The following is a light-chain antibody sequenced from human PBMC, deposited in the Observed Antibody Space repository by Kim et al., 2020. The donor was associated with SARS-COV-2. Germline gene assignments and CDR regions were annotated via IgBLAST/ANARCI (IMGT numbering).Light chain of an antibody. Sequence: SYELTQPPSVSVSPGQTARITCSGDALPKQYAYWYQQKPGQAPVLVIYKDSERPSGIPDRFSGSSSGTTVTLTISGVQAEDEADYYCQSADSSVWVFGGG. CDR3: QSADSSVWV. J-gene: IGLJ3*02. V-gene: IGLV3-25*03. CDR2: KDS. CDR1: ALPKQY.